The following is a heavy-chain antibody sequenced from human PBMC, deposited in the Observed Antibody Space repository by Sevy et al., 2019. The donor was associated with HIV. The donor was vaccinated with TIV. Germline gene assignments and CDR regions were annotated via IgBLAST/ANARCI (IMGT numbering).Heavy chain of an antibody. CDR2: IYSDGRT. CDR3: ARDRHYDASGYYYYYHGMDV. CDR1: GLSVSDNY. J-gene: IGHJ6*02. Sequence: GGSLRLSCAASGLSVSDNYMNWVRQAPGKGLELVSVIYSDGRTYYADSVKGRFTISRDNSKNTLYLHMNNLRPEDTAVYYCARDRHYDASGYYYYYHGMDVWGQGTTVTVSS. V-gene: IGHV3-66*01. D-gene: IGHD3-22*01.